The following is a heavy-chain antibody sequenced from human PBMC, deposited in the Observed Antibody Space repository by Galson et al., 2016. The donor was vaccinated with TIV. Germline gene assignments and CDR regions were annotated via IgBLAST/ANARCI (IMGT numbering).Heavy chain of an antibody. V-gene: IGHV1-2*02. J-gene: IGHJ4*02. CDR2: INPSNGGT. Sequence: SVKVSCKASGYSFSDYYMHWVRQAPGQGLEWMGWINPSNGGTKYAQKFQGRVTMTRDTSISTAYMEVTRLRGDDTAVYYCARGAQGGDAWAFDYWGQGTLVTVSS. CDR3: ARGAQGGDAWAFDY. CDR1: GYSFSDYY. D-gene: IGHD2-21*02.